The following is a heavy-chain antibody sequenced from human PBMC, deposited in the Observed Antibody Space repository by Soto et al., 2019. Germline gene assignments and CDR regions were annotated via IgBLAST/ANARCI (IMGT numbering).Heavy chain of an antibody. CDR1: GGSFSGYY. CDR2: INHSGST. Sequence: SETLSLTCAVYGGSFSGYYWSWIRQPPGKGLEWIGEINHSGSTNYNPSLKSRVTISVDASKNQFSLKLSSVTAADTAVYYCAVGDYYYYYYGMDVWGQGTTVTVSS. D-gene: IGHD4-17*01. J-gene: IGHJ6*02. V-gene: IGHV4-34*01. CDR3: AVGDYYYYYYGMDV.